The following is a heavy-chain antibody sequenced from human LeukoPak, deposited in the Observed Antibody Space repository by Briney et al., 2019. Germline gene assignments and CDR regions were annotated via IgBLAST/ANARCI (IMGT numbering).Heavy chain of an antibody. J-gene: IGHJ4*02. V-gene: IGHV3-13*01. CDR2: IGTAGDT. D-gene: IGHD3-10*01. Sequence: TGGSLRLSCAASGFTFSSYDMHWVRQATGKGLEWVSAIGTAGDTYYPGSVKGRFTISRENAKNSLYLQMNSLRAGDTAVYCCAREGTDYYGSGSFDYWGQGTLVTVSS. CDR3: AREGTDYYGSGSFDY. CDR1: GFTFSSYD.